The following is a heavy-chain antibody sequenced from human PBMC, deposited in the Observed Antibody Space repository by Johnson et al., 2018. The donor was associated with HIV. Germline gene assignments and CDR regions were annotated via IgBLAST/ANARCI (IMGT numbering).Heavy chain of an antibody. Sequence: QVQLVESGGGVVPPGRSLRLSCVTSGFTFSNYWMHWVRQAPGKGLVWVAVISYDGSNKYYADSVKGRFTISRDNSKNTLYLQMNSLRAEDTAVYYCSRPWGASSSPDSFDLWGQGTMVTVSS. J-gene: IGHJ3*01. CDR2: ISYDGSNK. D-gene: IGHD6-13*01. CDR1: GFTFSNYW. CDR3: SRPWGASSSPDSFDL. V-gene: IGHV3-30*03.